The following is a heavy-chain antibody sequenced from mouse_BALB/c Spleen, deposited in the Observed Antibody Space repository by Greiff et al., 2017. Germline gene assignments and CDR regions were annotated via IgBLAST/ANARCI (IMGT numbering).Heavy chain of an antibody. CDR2: ISSGGST. J-gene: IGHJ2*01. CDR1: GFTFSSYA. CDR3: ARNYYFDY. Sequence: EVKLVESGGGLVKPGGSLKLSCAASGFTFSSYAMSWVRQTPEKRLEWVASISSGGSTYYPDSVKGRFTISRDNARNILYLQMSSLRSEDTAMYYCARNYYFDYWGQGTTLTVSS. V-gene: IGHV5-6-5*01.